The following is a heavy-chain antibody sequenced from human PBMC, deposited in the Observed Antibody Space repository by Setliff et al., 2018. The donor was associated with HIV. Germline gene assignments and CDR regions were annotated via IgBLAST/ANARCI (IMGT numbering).Heavy chain of an antibody. CDR3: AREWDTDMAHLDY. CDR2: IKQDGSEK. Sequence: GGSLRLSCIASGFTFSDYWMTWVRQAPGKGLEWVANIKQDGSEKYYVDSVRGRFTISRDNAKNSLYLQINSLRAADTAVYYCAREWDTDMAHLDYWGQGTMVTVSS. D-gene: IGHD5-18*01. V-gene: IGHV3-7*01. CDR1: GFTFSDYW. J-gene: IGHJ4*02.